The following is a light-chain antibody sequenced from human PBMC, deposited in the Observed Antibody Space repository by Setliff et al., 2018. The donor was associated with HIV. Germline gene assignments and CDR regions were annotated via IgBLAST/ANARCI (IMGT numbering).Light chain of an antibody. CDR3: SSYTSSTLFV. Sequence: QSALTQPASVSGSPGQSITISCTGTSSDVGGYNYVSWHQQHPGKAPKLMISEVSNRPSGVSNRFSGSKSGNTASLTISGLQAEDEADYYCSSYTSSTLFVLGPGTKVTVL. J-gene: IGLJ1*01. V-gene: IGLV2-14*01. CDR2: EVS. CDR1: SSDVGGYNY.